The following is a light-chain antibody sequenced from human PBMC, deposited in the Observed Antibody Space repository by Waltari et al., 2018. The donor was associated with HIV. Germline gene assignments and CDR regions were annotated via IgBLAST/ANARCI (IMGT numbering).Light chain of an antibody. Sequence: VLTQSPVSLCLSPGERATLSCGASQTISSNFLAWYQQRLGLPPSLLIYDASKRASGVPDRFSGAGSGTDFTLTINRLDPEDSAVYFWQQYSSSPWTFGQGTKV. CDR3: QQYSSSPWT. J-gene: IGKJ1*01. CDR1: QTISSNF. V-gene: IGKV3D-20*01. CDR2: DAS.